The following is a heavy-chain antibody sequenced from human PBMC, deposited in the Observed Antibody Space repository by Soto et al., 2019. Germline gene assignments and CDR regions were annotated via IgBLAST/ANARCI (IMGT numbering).Heavy chain of an antibody. V-gene: IGHV3-23*01. CDR3: AKAVRGIAATWFDP. CDR1: GFTFSSYA. J-gene: IGHJ5*02. D-gene: IGHD6-13*01. CDR2: ISGSGGST. Sequence: PGGSLRLSCAASGFTFSSYAMSWVRQAPGKGLEWVSAISGSGGSTYYEDSVKRRFTISRDNSKNTLYLQMNSLRAEDTAVYYCAKAVRGIAATWFDPWGQGTMVTVSS.